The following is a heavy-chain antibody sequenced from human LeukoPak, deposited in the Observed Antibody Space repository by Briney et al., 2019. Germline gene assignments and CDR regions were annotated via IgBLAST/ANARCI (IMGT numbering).Heavy chain of an antibody. Sequence: GGSLRLSCAASKFTFSHYGMHWVRQAPGKGLRWVAVIWSDGTNQYYADSVKGRFTISRDNFNNMVYLQMNSLRVDDTGVYYCARDAQRGFDCSNSLEYWGQGALVTVSS. CDR1: KFTFSHYG. CDR3: ARDAQRGFDCSNSLEY. V-gene: IGHV3-33*01. D-gene: IGHD4-11*01. J-gene: IGHJ4*02. CDR2: IWSDGTNQ.